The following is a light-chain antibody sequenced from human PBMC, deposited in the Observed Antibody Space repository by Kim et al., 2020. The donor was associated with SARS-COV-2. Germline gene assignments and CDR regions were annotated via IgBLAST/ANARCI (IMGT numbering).Light chain of an antibody. CDR1: NSNTGHNS. Sequence: PVPGVTITVSGRNSNTGHNSANWYQQLPGAAPRLLIYSDDLRPSGVPDRFSGSRSGPSASLTISGLQSEDEAYYYCASWDDSLQGVFGGGTKLTVL. V-gene: IGLV1-44*01. J-gene: IGLJ3*02. CDR3: ASWDDSLQGV. CDR2: SDD.